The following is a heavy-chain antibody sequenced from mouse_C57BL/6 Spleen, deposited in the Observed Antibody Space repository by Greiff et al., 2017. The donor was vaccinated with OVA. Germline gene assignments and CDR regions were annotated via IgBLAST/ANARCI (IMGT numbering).Heavy chain of an antibody. CDR1: GYTFTSYW. J-gene: IGHJ1*03. CDR2: IDPSDSYT. Sequence: QVHVKQPGAELVKPGASVKLSCKASGYTFTSYWMQWVKQRPGQGLEWIGEIDPSDSYTNYNQKFKGKATLTVDTSSSTAYMQLSSLTSEDSAGYYCARSADGRYLYWYFDVWGTGTTVTVSS. V-gene: IGHV1-50*01. CDR3: ARSADGRYLYWYFDV. D-gene: IGHD5-1*01.